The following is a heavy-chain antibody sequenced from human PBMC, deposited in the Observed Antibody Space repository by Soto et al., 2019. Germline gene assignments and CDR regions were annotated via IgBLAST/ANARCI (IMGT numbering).Heavy chain of an antibody. CDR2: ISVGSGHI. Sequence: GGSLRLSCAASGFTFSSYSMNWVRQAPGKGLEWVSSISVGSGHIYYADSVKGRFTISRDNAKNSLYLQMNSLRAEDTAVYYCARTDRTPDPWGQGTLVTVSS. V-gene: IGHV3-21*06. J-gene: IGHJ5*02. D-gene: IGHD2-15*01. CDR3: ARTDRTPDP. CDR1: GFTFSSYS.